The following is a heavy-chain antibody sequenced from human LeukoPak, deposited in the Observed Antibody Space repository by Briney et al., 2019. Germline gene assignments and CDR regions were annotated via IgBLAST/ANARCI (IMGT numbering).Heavy chain of an antibody. CDR1: GFTFSSYE. J-gene: IGHJ4*02. D-gene: IGHD6-19*01. Sequence: PGGSLRLSCAASGFTFSSYEMNWVRQSPGKGLEWVSYISGGATIYYADSVKARFTISRDNAKNSLYLQMNSLRAEDTAVYYCARHSGGGPFDCWGQGTLVTVSS. CDR2: ISGGATI. V-gene: IGHV3-48*03. CDR3: ARHSGGGPFDC.